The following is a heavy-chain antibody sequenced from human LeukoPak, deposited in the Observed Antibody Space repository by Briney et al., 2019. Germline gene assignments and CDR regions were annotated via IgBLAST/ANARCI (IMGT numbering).Heavy chain of an antibody. CDR2: IYYSGST. V-gene: IGHV4-59*01. Sequence: KSSETLSLTCTVSGGSISSYYWSWIRQPPGKGLEWIGYIYYSGSTNYNPSLKSRVTISVDTPKNQFSLKLSSVTAADTAVYYCARDRLRITIFGVVIEDYGMDVWGQGTTVTVSS. CDR3: ARDRLRITIFGVVIEDYGMDV. J-gene: IGHJ6*02. D-gene: IGHD3-3*01. CDR1: GGSISSYY.